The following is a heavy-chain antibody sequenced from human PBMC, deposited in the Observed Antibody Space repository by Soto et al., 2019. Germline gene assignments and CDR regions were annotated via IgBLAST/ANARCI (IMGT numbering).Heavy chain of an antibody. CDR3: SSHDYGGDWYFDL. CDR1: GFTFSGSA. Sequence: GGSLRLSCAASGFTFSGSAIHWVRQASGKGLEWVGRIRSRANSYATAYAASVRGRFTISRDDSKNTAYLQMNSLKTEDTAVYYCSSHDYGGDWYFDLWGRGTLVTVSS. D-gene: IGHD4-17*01. J-gene: IGHJ2*01. V-gene: IGHV3-73*01. CDR2: IRSRANSYAT.